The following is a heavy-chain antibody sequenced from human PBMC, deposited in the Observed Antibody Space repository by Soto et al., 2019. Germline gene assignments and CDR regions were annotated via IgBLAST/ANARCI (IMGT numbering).Heavy chain of an antibody. J-gene: IGHJ4*02. Sequence: GXSVKVSLKSSVCTFSSYAISWVRQAPVRGLEWMEGIIPIFGTANYAQKFQGRVTITADESTSTAYMELSSLRSEDTAVYYCARDSIFAGSSWSLGYWGQGTLVTVSS. CDR3: ARDSIFAGSSWSLGY. D-gene: IGHD6-13*01. V-gene: IGHV1-69*01. CDR2: IIPIFGTA. CDR1: VCTFSSYA.